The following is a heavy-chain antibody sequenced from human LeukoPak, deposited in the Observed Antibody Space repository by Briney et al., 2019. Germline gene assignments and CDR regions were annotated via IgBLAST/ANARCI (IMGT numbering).Heavy chain of an antibody. CDR3: ARGSLKIWSGPYYFDY. CDR1: GFTFSSYA. J-gene: IGHJ4*02. V-gene: IGHV3-64*01. Sequence: PGGSLRLSCAASGFTFSSYAMHWVRQAPGKGLEYVSAISSNGGSTYYANSVKGRFTISRDNSKNTLYLQMGSLRAEDMAVYYCARGSLKIWSGPYYFDYWGQGTLVTVSS. CDR2: ISSNGGST. D-gene: IGHD3-3*01.